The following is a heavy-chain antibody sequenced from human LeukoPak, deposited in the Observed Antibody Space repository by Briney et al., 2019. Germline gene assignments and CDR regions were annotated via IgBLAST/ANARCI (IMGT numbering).Heavy chain of an antibody. V-gene: IGHV3-74*01. Sequence: PGGSLRLSCAASGFTFSNFWLHWVRQAPGKGLEWVSRITSDGSNINYADSVQGRFTISRDNSKNTLYLQMNSLRAEDTAVYYCAKDPQWVQPRYFQHWGQGTLVTVSS. CDR1: GFTFSNFW. CDR3: AKDPQWVQPRYFQH. D-gene: IGHD1-26*01. CDR2: ITSDGSNI. J-gene: IGHJ1*01.